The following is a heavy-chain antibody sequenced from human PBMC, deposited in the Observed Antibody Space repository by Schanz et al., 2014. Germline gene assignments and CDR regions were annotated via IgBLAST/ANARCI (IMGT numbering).Heavy chain of an antibody. CDR1: GFTFSTFA. CDR2: VSRSTPDI. Sequence: EVQLVESGGDLVQPGGSLRLSCSASGFTFSTFAMHWVRQAPGKGLEWVSYVSRSTPDIYYADSVKGRFTMSRDNAKNSVFLQMNSLRAEDTAVYFCVSQTGSPNYWGQGTLVTVSS. CDR3: VSQTGSPNY. V-gene: IGHV3-48*01. D-gene: IGHD6-13*01. J-gene: IGHJ4*02.